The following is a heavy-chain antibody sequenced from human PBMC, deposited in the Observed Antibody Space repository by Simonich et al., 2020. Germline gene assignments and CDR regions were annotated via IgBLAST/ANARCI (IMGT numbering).Heavy chain of an antibody. CDR2: INPNRGGT. V-gene: IGHV1-2*06. CDR3: ASGWDWGFSHMSDY. Sequence: QVQLVQSVAEVKKPGASVKVSCKASGYTFTGYYMQWVRQAPGQGLEWMGRINPNRGGTNYAQKFQGRVTMTRDTSISTAYMELSRLRSDDTAVYYCASGWDWGFSHMSDYWGQGTLVTVSS. CDR1: GYTFTGYY. J-gene: IGHJ4*02. D-gene: IGHD7-27*01.